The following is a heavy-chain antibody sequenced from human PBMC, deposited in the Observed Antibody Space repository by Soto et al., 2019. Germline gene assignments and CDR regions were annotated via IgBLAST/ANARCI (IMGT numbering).Heavy chain of an antibody. CDR1: GGSISSYF. Sequence: SETLSLTCTVSGGSISSYFWSWIRQPPGKGLEWIGYIYYSGSTNYNPSLKSRVTISVDTSKNQFSLKLSSVTAADTAVYYCARGGYSGYDYYYYYGMDVWGQGTTVTVSS. CDR3: ARGGYSGYDYYYYYGMDV. CDR2: IYYSGST. D-gene: IGHD5-12*01. J-gene: IGHJ6*02. V-gene: IGHV4-59*01.